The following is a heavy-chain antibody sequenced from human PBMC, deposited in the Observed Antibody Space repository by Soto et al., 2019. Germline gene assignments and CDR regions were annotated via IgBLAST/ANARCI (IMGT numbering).Heavy chain of an antibody. CDR1: GYTFTSYG. CDR3: ARDIDWNLDH. Sequence: QIQLVQSGVEVKQPGASVKVSCQASGYTFTSYGISWVRQAPGQGLEWMGWIYLGDTKYVQHLQGRVTMTTDTSTSTVYMELRSLRSDDTAVYYCARDIDWNLDHWGQGTLVTVSS. J-gene: IGHJ4*02. V-gene: IGHV1-18*04. CDR2: IYLGDT. D-gene: IGHD1-1*01.